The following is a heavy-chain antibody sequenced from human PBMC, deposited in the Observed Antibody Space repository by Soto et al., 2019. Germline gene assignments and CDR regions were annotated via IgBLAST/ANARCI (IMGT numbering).Heavy chain of an antibody. CDR2: ISYDGSRK. CDR3: ARSLGEPVYRDPSYFGMDV. D-gene: IGHD4-17*01. J-gene: IGHJ6*02. Sequence: QLQLVESGGGLVQPGRSRRLSCAASGFTFSSYGMNWVRQAPGKGLEWVAVISYDGSRKNYADSVKARFTISRDNSKNTLYLQVNSLTGDDTAVYYCARSLGEPVYRDPSYFGMDVWGRGTTVIVSS. V-gene: IGHV3-30*03. CDR1: GFTFSSYG.